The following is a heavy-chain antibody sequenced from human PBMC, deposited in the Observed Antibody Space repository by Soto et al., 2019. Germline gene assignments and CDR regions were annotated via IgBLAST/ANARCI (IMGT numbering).Heavy chain of an antibody. CDR2: IKEDGGEI. CDR3: ARGWAHLDP. J-gene: IGHJ5*02. V-gene: IGHV3-7*01. CDR1: GVTFISYG. D-gene: IGHD3-16*01. Sequence: PGGSLRLSCAASGVTFISYGMHWVRQARGKGLEWVAMIKEDGGEIYYLDSVKGRFTISRDNAKSSLYLQMNSLRAEDTAVYFCARGWAHLDPWGQGTLVTVSS.